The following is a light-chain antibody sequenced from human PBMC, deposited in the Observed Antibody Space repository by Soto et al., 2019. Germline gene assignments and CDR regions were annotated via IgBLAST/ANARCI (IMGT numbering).Light chain of an antibody. V-gene: IGKV1-5*01. CDR1: QSISSW. CDR2: DAS. CDR3: QQYNSYSRT. Sequence: DIQMTRSPSTLSASVGDRVTITCRASQSISSWLAWYQQKPGKAPKLLIYDASSLESGVPSRFSGSGSGTEFTLTISSLQPDDFATYYCQQYNSYSRTFGQGTKVDI. J-gene: IGKJ1*01.